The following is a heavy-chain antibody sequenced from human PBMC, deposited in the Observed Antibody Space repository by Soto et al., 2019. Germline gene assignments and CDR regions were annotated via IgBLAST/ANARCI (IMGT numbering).Heavy chain of an antibody. V-gene: IGHV1-3*01. Sequence: GASVKVSCKASGYTFTSYAMHWVRQAPGQRLEWTGWINAGNGNTKYSQKFQGRVTITRDTSASTAYMELSSLRSEDTAVYYCARGSHNYYGSGSHENWFDPWGQGTLVTVSS. J-gene: IGHJ5*02. CDR3: ARGSHNYYGSGSHENWFDP. D-gene: IGHD3-10*01. CDR1: GYTFTSYA. CDR2: INAGNGNT.